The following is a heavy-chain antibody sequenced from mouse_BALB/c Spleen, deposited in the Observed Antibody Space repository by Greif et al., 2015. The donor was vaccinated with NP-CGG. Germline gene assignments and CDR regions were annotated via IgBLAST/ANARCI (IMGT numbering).Heavy chain of an antibody. D-gene: IGHD2-1*01. J-gene: IGHJ2*01. V-gene: IGHV5-4*02. CDR3: ASYGNFDY. CDR1: GFTFSDYY. CDR2: ISDGGSYT. Sequence: EVMLVESGGGLVKPGGSLKLSCAASGFTFSDYYMYWVRQTPEKRLEWVATISDGGSYTYYPDSVKGRFTISRDNAKNNLYLQMSSLKSEDTAMYYRASYGNFDYWGQGTTLTVSS.